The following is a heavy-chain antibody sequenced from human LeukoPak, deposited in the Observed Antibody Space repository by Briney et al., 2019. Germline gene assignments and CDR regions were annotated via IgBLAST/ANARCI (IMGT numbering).Heavy chain of an antibody. J-gene: IGHJ4*02. CDR3: AKLHYDFWSDPFDY. CDR2: ISGSGGST. CDR1: GFTFSSYA. D-gene: IGHD3-3*01. V-gene: IGHV3-23*01. Sequence: GGSLRLSCAASGFTFSSYAMSWVRRAPGKGLEWVSAISGSGGSTYYADSVKGRFTISRDNSKNTLYLQMNSLRAEDAAVYYCAKLHYDFWSDPFDYWGQGTLVTVSS.